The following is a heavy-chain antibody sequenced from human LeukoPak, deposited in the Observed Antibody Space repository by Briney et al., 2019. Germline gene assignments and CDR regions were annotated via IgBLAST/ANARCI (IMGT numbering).Heavy chain of an antibody. CDR1: GGSISSCY. Sequence: SETLSLTCTVSGGSISSCYWSWIRQPPGKGLEWIGYIYTSGSTNYNPSLKSRVTISVDTSKNQFSLKLSSVTAADTAVYYCARQRNSSPPYYFDYWGQGTLVTVSS. J-gene: IGHJ4*02. CDR2: IYTSGST. CDR3: ARQRNSSPPYYFDY. V-gene: IGHV4-4*09. D-gene: IGHD6-13*01.